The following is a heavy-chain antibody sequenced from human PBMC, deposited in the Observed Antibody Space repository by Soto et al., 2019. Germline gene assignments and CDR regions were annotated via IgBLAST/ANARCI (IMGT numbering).Heavy chain of an antibody. V-gene: IGHV3-9*01. CDR1: GFTFDDYA. Sequence: EVPLVESGGGLVQPGRSLRLSCAASGFTFDDYAMHWVRQAPGKGLEWVSGISWNSGSIGYADSVKGRFTISRDNAKNSLYLQMNSLRAEDTALYYCAKDTTYGMDVWGQGITVTVSS. CDR2: ISWNSGSI. CDR3: AKDTTYGMDV. J-gene: IGHJ6*02.